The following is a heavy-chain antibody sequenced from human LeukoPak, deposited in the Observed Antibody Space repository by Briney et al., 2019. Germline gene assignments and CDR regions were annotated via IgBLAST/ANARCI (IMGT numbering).Heavy chain of an antibody. CDR1: GFTFSSYA. Sequence: PGGSLRLSCAASGFTFSSYAMSWVRQAPGKGLEWVSAISGSGGNTYYADSVKGRFTISRDNSKNTLYLQMDSLRAEDTALYYCAKDGTWIQLWFYYWGQGTLVTVSS. CDR3: AKDGTWIQLWFYY. CDR2: ISGSGGNT. J-gene: IGHJ4*02. V-gene: IGHV3-23*01. D-gene: IGHD5-18*01.